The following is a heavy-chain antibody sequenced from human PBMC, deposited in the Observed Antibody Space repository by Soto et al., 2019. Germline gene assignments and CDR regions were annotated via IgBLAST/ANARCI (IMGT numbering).Heavy chain of an antibody. V-gene: IGHV4-34*01. CDR1: GGSFSGHY. J-gene: IGHJ6*02. CDR2: ISHSGSM. D-gene: IGHD2-15*01. CDR3: ARGGGGGPHYYGMDV. Sequence: QVQLQQWGAGLLKPSETLSLTCAVYGGSFSGHYWSWIRQPPGKGLEWIGEISHSGSMNPNPSLKGRVPLSAETPQNPFSLGLGSVTPGGTGVYYWARGGGGGPHYYGMDVWGQGTTVTVSS.